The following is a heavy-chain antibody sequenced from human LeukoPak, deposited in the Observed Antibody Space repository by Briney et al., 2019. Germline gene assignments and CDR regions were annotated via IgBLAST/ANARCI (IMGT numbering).Heavy chain of an antibody. CDR3: AHSDIYYGSGSSPFPKPYYFDY. J-gene: IGHJ4*02. Sequence: SGPTLVKPTQTLTLTCTFSGFSLSTSGVGVGWIRQPPGKALEWLALIYWNDDKRYSPSLKGRLTITKDTSKNQVVLTMTNMDPVDTATYYCAHSDIYYGSGSSPFPKPYYFDYWGQGTLVTVSS. CDR2: IYWNDDK. CDR1: GFSLSTSGVG. D-gene: IGHD3-10*01. V-gene: IGHV2-5*01.